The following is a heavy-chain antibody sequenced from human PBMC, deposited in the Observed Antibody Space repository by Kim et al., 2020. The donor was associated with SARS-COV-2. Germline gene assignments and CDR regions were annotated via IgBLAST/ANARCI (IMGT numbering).Heavy chain of an antibody. J-gene: IGHJ6*02. Sequence: GGSLRLSCAASGFTFSSYSMNWVRQAPGKGLEWVSSISSSSSYIYYADSVKGRFTISRDNAKNSLYLQMNSLRAEDTAVYYCARDGGGTRVGSSWYPPYYYGMDVWGQGTTVTVSS. D-gene: IGHD6-13*01. V-gene: IGHV3-21*01. CDR3: ARDGGGTRVGSSWYPPYYYGMDV. CDR2: ISSSSSYI. CDR1: GFTFSSYS.